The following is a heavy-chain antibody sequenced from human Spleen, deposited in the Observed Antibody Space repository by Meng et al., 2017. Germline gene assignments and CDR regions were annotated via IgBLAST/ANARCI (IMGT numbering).Heavy chain of an antibody. V-gene: IGHV4-34*01. J-gene: IGHJ4*02. CDR1: GRAFSGYY. CDR2: INHSGST. CDR3: ARGGVDTAMAH. Sequence: VTLQEWGGGLLQSSETLTRTWAVYGRAFSGYYASWIRQPPGKGLEWIGEINHSGSTNYNPSLKSRVTISVDTSKNQFSLKLSSVTAADTAVYYCARGGVDTAMAHWGQGTLVTVSS. D-gene: IGHD5-18*01.